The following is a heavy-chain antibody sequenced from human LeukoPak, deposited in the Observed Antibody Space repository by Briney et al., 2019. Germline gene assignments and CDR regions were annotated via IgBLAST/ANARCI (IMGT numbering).Heavy chain of an antibody. CDR3: ARDGSYYYDSSGYYGYYYYYYMDV. V-gene: IGHV4-4*07. J-gene: IGHJ6*03. D-gene: IGHD3-22*01. Sequence: LTCTVSGGSISSYYWSWIRQPAGKGLEWIGRIYTSGSTNYNPSLKSRVTMSVDTSKKQCSLKRRSINAGGTAVYYCARDGSYYYDSSGYYGYYYYYYMDVWGKGTTVTVSS. CDR1: GGSISSYY. CDR2: IYTSGST.